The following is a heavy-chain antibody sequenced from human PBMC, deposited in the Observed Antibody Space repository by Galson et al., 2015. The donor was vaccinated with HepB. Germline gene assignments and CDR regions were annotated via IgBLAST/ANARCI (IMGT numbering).Heavy chain of an antibody. V-gene: IGHV5-51*03. D-gene: IGHD4-17*01. CDR1: GYSFPRYW. CDR2: IYLGDSDT. CDR3: ASFHDYGDYRDAFDI. J-gene: IGHJ3*02. Sequence: QSGAEVTKPGESLKTSSTGSGYSFPRYWIVWVRQMPGKGLVWMGIIYLGDSDTTYSPTLQGQVTISAAKSIGTAYLQWSSLKASDTAMYYCASFHDYGDYRDAFDIWGQGTMVTVSS.